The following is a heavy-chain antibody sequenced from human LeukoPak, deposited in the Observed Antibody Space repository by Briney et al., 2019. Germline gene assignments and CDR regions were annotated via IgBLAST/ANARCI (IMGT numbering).Heavy chain of an antibody. J-gene: IGHJ4*02. CDR3: AKELDTMFFDY. Sequence: GGSLELSCETSGFRFGRYTRPWVRQAPGKGLEWVSLAGWAGGTTFYSDSVRGRFTISRDSGRKSVYLQMNSLTTDDTAFYFCAKELDTMFFDYWGQGALVTVSS. D-gene: IGHD3-10*02. CDR1: GFRFGRYT. V-gene: IGHV3-43*01. CDR2: AGWAGGTT.